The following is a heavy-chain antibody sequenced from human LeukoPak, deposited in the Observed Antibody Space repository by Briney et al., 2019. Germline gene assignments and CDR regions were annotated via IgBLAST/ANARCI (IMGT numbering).Heavy chain of an antibody. CDR2: IYYSGST. D-gene: IGHD3-10*01. J-gene: IGHJ6*03. Sequence: SETLSLTCTVSGGSISSYYWSWIRQPPGKGLAWIGYIYYSGSTNYNPSLKSRVTISVDTSKNQFSLKLSSVTAADTAVYYCARVSRSITMVRGVYYYYYYMDVWGKGTTVTVSS. V-gene: IGHV4-59*01. CDR1: GGSISSYY. CDR3: ARVSRSITMVRGVYYYYYYMDV.